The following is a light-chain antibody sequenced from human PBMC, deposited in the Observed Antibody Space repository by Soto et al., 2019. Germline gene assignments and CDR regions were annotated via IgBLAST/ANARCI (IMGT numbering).Light chain of an antibody. V-gene: IGLV2-23*01. CDR3: CSYAGSSTFV. CDR1: SSDVGSYNF. CDR2: EGS. Sequence: QSVLTQPASVSGSPGQSITISCTGTSSDVGSYNFVSWYQQHPGKAPKLMIYEGSKRPSRVSNRFSGSKSGNTASLTISGLQAEDEADYYCCSYAGSSTFVFGTGTKVTVL. J-gene: IGLJ1*01.